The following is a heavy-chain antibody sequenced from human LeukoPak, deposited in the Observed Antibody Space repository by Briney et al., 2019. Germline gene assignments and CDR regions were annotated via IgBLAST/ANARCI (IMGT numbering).Heavy chain of an antibody. CDR3: ARAFIVVVPAATSVGRLDY. V-gene: IGHV1-3*01. CDR2: INAGNGNT. D-gene: IGHD2-2*01. CDR1: GYTFTSYA. Sequence: GASVKVSCKASGYTFTSYAMHWVRQAPGQRLEWMGWINAGNGNTKYSQKFQGRVTITRDTSASTAYMELSSLRSEGTAVYYCARAFIVVVPAATSVGRLDYWGQGTLVTVSS. J-gene: IGHJ4*02.